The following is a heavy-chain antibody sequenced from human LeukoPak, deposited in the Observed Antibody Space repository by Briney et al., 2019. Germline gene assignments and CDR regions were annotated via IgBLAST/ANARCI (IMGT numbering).Heavy chain of an antibody. CDR3: ARRGLGYGYGNFDY. J-gene: IGHJ4*02. CDR1: GFIFSHHG. D-gene: IGHD5-18*01. CDR2: IRADAVTT. V-gene: IGHV3-23*01. Sequence: GGTLRLSCATSGFIFSHHGMNWVRQAPGKGLEWVSGIRADAVTTYYADSVKGRFIISRDNSKNTVYLQMGSLRVEDMAVYYCARRGLGYGYGNFDYWGQGTLVTVSS.